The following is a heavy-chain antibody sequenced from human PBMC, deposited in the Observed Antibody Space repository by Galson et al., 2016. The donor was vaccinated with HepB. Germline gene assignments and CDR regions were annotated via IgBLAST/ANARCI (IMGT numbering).Heavy chain of an antibody. CDR3: ARDLSGSYYFDYYYGMDV. J-gene: IGHJ6*02. CDR1: GFTFSSYN. V-gene: IGHV3-48*02. CDR2: ISSTSRTI. D-gene: IGHD3-10*01. Sequence: SLRLSCAASGFTFSSYNMNWVRQAPGKGLEWVSYISSTSRTINYADSVKGRFTISRDNAKNSLYVQMNSLRDEDTAVYYCARDLSGSYYFDYYYGMDVWGQGTTVTVPS.